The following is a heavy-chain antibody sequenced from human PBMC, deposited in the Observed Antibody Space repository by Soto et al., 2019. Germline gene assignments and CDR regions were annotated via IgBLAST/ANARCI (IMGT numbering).Heavy chain of an antibody. CDR1: GYTFNRYY. V-gene: IGHV1-46*02. J-gene: IGHJ6*02. CDR2: INPSGTIT. D-gene: IGHD3-3*01. Sequence: RASVKVSCKASGYTFNRYYMHWVRQAPGQGLEWMGMINPSGTITSYAQKFQGRVTMARDTSTSTLYMDLSSLTSEDTAVYYCTRGSFLEWSYMDVWGQGTTVTVSS. CDR3: TRGSFLEWSYMDV.